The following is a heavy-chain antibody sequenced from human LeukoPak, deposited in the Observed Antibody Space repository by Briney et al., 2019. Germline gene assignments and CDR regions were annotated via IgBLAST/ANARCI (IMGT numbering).Heavy chain of an antibody. J-gene: IGHJ4*02. D-gene: IGHD2-2*01. CDR2: ISAGAGAT. CDR1: GFTFSTYP. V-gene: IGHV3-23*01. Sequence: GGSLRLSCTASGFTFSTYPMTWVRQAPGKGLEWVSSISAGAGATYYADSVKGRFTISRDDSKNTLYLQMNGLGAEDTAVYYCAKVHSSTSDEDYWGQGTLVTVSS. CDR3: AKVHSSTSDEDY.